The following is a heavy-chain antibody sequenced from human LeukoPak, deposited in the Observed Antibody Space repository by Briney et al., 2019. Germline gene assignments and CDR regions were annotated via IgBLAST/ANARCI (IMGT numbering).Heavy chain of an antibody. J-gene: IGHJ4*02. CDR2: INTDGSAT. Sequence: GGYLRLSCAGSGFTSSRHLMHWVRQDPGKGLVWVSRINTDGSATLYSDSVKGRFTISRDNAKNTLYLQMSSLRAEDTGVYYCGSSEDGYIDYWGQGTLVSVSS. CDR1: GFTSSRHL. CDR3: GSSEDGYIDY. V-gene: IGHV3-74*01. D-gene: IGHD5-24*01.